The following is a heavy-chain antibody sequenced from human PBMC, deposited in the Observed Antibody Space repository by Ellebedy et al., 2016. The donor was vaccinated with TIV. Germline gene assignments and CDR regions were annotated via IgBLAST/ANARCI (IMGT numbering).Heavy chain of an antibody. CDR1: GFTFSDYY. V-gene: IGHV3-11*06. CDR2: ISSGSSYT. Sequence: GESLKISCAASGFTFSDYYMSWIRQAPGKGLEWVSYISSGSSYTKYADSVKGRFTISRDNAKNSLFLQMNSLRAEDTAVYYCARAERRDGSRTYFDYWGQGTLVTVSS. CDR3: ARAERRDGSRTYFDY. J-gene: IGHJ4*02. D-gene: IGHD5-24*01.